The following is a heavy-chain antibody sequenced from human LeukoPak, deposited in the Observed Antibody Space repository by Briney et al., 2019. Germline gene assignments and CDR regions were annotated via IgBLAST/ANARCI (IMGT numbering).Heavy chain of an antibody. CDR2: IYYTGST. CDR1: GGSISSSSNY. J-gene: IGHJ6*03. V-gene: IGHV4-39*01. CDR3: ARVRYSDFSYYYYYMDV. D-gene: IGHD6-13*01. Sequence: PSETLSLTCTVSGGSISSSSNYWGWIRQPPGKGLEWIGSIYYTGSTDYNPSLKSRVTIAVDTSKNQFSLKLSSVTAADTAVYYCARVRYSDFSYYYYYMDVWGKGTTVTVSS.